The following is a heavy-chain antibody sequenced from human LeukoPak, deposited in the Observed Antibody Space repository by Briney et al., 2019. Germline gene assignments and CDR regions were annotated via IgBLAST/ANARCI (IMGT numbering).Heavy chain of an antibody. Sequence: SETLSLTCVVSGGSVSGYYWGWIRQPPGKGLEWIGDINYSGSTNYNPSLKSRVTISVDTSKDQFSLKLSSVTAADTAVYYCARDQLAAFDYWGQGTLVTVSS. V-gene: IGHV4-59*02. CDR2: INYSGST. CDR1: GGSVSGYY. CDR3: ARDQLAAFDY. J-gene: IGHJ4*02.